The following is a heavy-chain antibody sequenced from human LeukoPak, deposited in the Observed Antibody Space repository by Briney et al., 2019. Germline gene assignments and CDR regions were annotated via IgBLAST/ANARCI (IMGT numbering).Heavy chain of an antibody. CDR2: IYWDDDK. CDR3: AHSVSGYSYGPGGYYYYMDV. V-gene: IGHV2-5*02. J-gene: IGHJ6*03. CDR1: GFSLSTSGVG. Sequence: SGPTLVKPTQTLTLTCTFSGFSLSTSGVGVGWIRQPPGKALEWLALIYWDDDKRYSPSLKSRLTITKDTSKNQVVLTMTNMDPVDTATYYCAHSVSGYSYGPGGYYYYMDVWGKGTTVTVSS. D-gene: IGHD5-18*01.